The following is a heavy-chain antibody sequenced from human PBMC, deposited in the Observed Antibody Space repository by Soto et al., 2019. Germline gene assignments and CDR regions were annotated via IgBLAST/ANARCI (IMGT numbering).Heavy chain of an antibody. CDR2: ISSSSSTI. CDR3: ARPTYYYDSSGPPAY. Sequence: PGGSLRLSCAASGFTFNTYSMNWVRQAPGKGLEWVSYISSSSSTIFYTDSVKGRFTVSRDNAKNSLYLQMNSLRAEDTADYYCARPTYYYDSSGPPAYWGQGTLVTVSS. J-gene: IGHJ4*02. V-gene: IGHV3-48*01. CDR1: GFTFNTYS. D-gene: IGHD3-22*01.